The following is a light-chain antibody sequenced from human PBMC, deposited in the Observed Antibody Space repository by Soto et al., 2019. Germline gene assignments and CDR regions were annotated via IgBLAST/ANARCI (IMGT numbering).Light chain of an antibody. CDR3: QQYYSSSIY. J-gene: IGKJ3*01. Sequence: DIQMTQSPSTLSASVGDIVTITCRASQSINTWVAWYQQKPGKAPTILIHDASTLESGVPSRFSGSGSGTEFTLTISSLQHEDFATYYCQQYYSSSIYFGPGTKVDIK. CDR1: QSINTW. CDR2: DAS. V-gene: IGKV1-5*01.